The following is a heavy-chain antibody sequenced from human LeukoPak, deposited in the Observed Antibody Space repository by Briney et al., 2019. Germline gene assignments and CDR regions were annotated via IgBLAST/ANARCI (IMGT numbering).Heavy chain of an antibody. CDR3: ARWEIRGTAHKLDY. CDR2: ISGSGGST. J-gene: IGHJ4*02. Sequence: GGSLRLSCAASGFTFSSYAMSWVRQAPGKGLEWVSAISGSGGSTYYADSVKGRFTISRDNAKNSMYLQMNSLRAEDTAVYYCARWEIRGTAHKLDYWGQGTLVTVSP. V-gene: IGHV3-23*01. CDR1: GFTFSSYA. D-gene: IGHD1-7*01.